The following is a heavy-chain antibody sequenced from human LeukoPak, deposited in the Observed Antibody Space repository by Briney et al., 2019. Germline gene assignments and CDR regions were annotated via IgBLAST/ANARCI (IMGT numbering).Heavy chain of an antibody. Sequence: PSETLSLTCTVSGGSIRSYYWSWIRQPPGKGLEWIGYIFYSGSTNYTNYNPSLKSRVTISVDTSKNQFSLKLRSVTAADTAVYYCARVTGYMIEDYFDYWGQGTLVTVSS. CDR1: GGSIRSYY. D-gene: IGHD3-22*01. V-gene: IGHV4-59*01. J-gene: IGHJ4*02. CDR2: IFYSGSTNYT. CDR3: ARVTGYMIEDYFDY.